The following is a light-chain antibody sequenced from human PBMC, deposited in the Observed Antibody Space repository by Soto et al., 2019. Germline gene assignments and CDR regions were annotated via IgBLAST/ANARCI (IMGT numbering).Light chain of an antibody. CDR1: QSISSW. V-gene: IGKV1-5*03. CDR3: QQYDTYRT. CDR2: KAS. J-gene: IGKJ1*01. Sequence: DIQMIQSPSTLSASIGDRVTITCRASQSISSWLAWYQQKPGKAPKLLISKASSLESGVPSRFSGSGSGTEFTLTISSLQPDDFATYYCQQYDTYRTFGQGTKVEIK.